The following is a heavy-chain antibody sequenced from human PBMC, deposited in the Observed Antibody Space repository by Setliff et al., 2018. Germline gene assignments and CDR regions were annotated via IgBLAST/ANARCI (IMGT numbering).Heavy chain of an antibody. Sequence: GGSLRLSCAASGFTFSTYRMHWARQAPGKGLEWVSGISGYGSRTYYADSVKGRSTISRDNSQNTMYLQMNSLRAEDTAVYYCIRDTSGRDAFDIWGQGTMVTVS. CDR1: GFTFSTYR. CDR3: IRDTSGRDAFDI. V-gene: IGHV3-23*01. D-gene: IGHD6-19*01. J-gene: IGHJ3*02. CDR2: ISGYGSRT.